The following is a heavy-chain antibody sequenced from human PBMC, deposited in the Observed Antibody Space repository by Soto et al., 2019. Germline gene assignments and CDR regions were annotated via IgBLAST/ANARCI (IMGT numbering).Heavy chain of an antibody. CDR1: GFTFDDYA. CDR2: ISWDGGST. D-gene: IGHD6-6*01. J-gene: IGHJ6*02. V-gene: IGHV3-43D*04. CDR3: AKSMRKQLGYYGMDV. Sequence: EVQLVESGGVVVQPGGSLRLSCAASGFTFDDYAMHWVRQAPGKGLEWVSLISWDGGSTYYADSVKGRFTISRDNSENSLYLQMNSLRAEDTALYYCAKSMRKQLGYYGMDVWGQGTTVTVSS.